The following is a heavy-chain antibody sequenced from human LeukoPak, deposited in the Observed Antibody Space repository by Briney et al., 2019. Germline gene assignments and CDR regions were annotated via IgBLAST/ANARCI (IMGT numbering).Heavy chain of an antibody. CDR1: GGSISTYY. D-gene: IGHD4-17*01. CDR3: ARHSRYGDFDY. V-gene: IGHV4-59*08. J-gene: IGHJ4*02. CDR2: IYYSGST. Sequence: SETLSLTCTVSGGSISTYYWSRIRQPPGKGLEWIAYIYYSGSTSYNPSLKTRVTISVDMSKNQFSRKLSSVTAADTAVYYCARHSRYGDFDYWGQGTLLTVSS.